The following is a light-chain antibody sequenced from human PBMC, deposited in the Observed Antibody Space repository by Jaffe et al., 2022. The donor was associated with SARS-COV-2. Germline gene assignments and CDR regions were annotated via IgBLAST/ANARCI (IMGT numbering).Light chain of an antibody. CDR3: LQDSDYPRT. CDR1: QGIGNE. Sequence: AVQLTQSPSSLSASVGDRVTITCRASQGIGNELGWYQHKPGSAPRLLIYAASNLQSGVPSRFSGSGSGTDFTLTISSLQPEDFASYYCLQDSDYPRTFGPGTKVELK. V-gene: IGKV1-6*01. CDR2: AAS. J-gene: IGKJ3*01.